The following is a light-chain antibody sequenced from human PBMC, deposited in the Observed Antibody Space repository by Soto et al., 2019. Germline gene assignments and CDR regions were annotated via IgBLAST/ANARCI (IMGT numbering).Light chain of an antibody. J-gene: IGKJ4*01. CDR3: PQYGGSPRLT. Sequence: EIVLTQSPGALSLSPGERATLSCRASQSVSDNYLAWYQQKPGQAPRLLIYGASIRATGIPDRFSGSGSGGNFNLTINRLEPEVFEVYYCPQYGGSPRLTFGGGTKVEIK. CDR2: GAS. V-gene: IGKV3-20*01. CDR1: QSVSDNY.